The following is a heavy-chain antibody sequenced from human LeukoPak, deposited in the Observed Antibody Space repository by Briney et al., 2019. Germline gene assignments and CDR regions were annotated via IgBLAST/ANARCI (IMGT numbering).Heavy chain of an antibody. CDR1: GGSISSSNYY. CDR3: AKKKYSSSWYYEYYFDY. V-gene: IGHV4-39*01. Sequence: SETLSLTCTVSGGSISSSNYYWGWIRQPPGKGLEWIGSIYYSGSTYYNPSLKSRVTISVDTSKNQFSLKLSSVTAADTAVYYCAKKKYSSSWYYEYYFDYWGQGTLVTVSS. D-gene: IGHD6-13*01. CDR2: IYYSGST. J-gene: IGHJ4*02.